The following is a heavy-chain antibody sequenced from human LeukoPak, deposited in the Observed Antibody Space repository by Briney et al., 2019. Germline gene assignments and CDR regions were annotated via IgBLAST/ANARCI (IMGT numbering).Heavy chain of an antibody. CDR1: GFTFSHYA. J-gene: IGHJ4*02. V-gene: IGHV3-33*06. CDR2: ICNDGSDK. CDR3: AKDAERGFDFSNSLQS. D-gene: IGHD4-11*01. Sequence: GGSLRLSCTASGFTFSHYAMHWVRQAPGKGLEWVAVICNDGSDKYYGDSVKGRFTISRDNSKKTVYLQLSSLRVEDTAVYYCAKDAERGFDFSNSLQSWGQGTLVTVSS.